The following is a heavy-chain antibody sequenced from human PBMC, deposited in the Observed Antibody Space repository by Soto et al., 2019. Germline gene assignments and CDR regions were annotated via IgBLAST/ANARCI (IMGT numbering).Heavy chain of an antibody. V-gene: IGHV3-7*01. J-gene: IGHJ4*02. D-gene: IGHD3-10*01. CDR3: ARERTSYYYGSRSYYDPGAY. CDR1: GFSLSDYW. Sequence: GGSLRLSCAASGFSLSDYWMSWVRQSPGKGLEWVANINQDESEKYFMDSVTGRFAISRDNAKNSLYLQMNSLRAEDTAVYYCARERTSYYYGSRSYYDPGAYWGQGTLVTVSS. CDR2: INQDESEK.